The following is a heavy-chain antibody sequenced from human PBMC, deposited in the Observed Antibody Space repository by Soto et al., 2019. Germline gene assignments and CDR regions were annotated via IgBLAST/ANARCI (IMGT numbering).Heavy chain of an antibody. J-gene: IGHJ3*02. CDR3: ARDSLWVGEPMTEHAFDI. V-gene: IGHV1-18*01. Sequence: ASAKVSCKASGYTFSSYSISWVRQAPGQGLEWMGWISAYNGNTNHAQKLQGRVTMTTDTSTSTAYMELRSLRSDDTAVYYCARDSLWVGEPMTEHAFDISGQGTMVTVSS. D-gene: IGHD3-10*01. CDR1: GYTFSSYS. CDR2: ISAYNGNT.